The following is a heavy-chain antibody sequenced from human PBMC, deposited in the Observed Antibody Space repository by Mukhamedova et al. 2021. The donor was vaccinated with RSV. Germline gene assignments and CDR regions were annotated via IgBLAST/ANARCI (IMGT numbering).Heavy chain of an antibody. CDR3: AKRPYLNFYGAGKNYFAH. J-gene: IGHJ4*02. V-gene: IGHV3-23*01. D-gene: IGHD3-10*01. Sequence: AEYMGGRFTISRDNSKNTLYLQVNSLRAEDTALYYCAKRPYLNFYGAGKNYFAHWGQGTLVTVSS.